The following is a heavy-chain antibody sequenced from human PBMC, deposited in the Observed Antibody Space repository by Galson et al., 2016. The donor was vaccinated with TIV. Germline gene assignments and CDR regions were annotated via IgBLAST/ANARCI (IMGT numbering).Heavy chain of an antibody. CDR3: ARFYFNNNEYYYRPPDF. D-gene: IGHD2/OR15-2a*01. CDR2: IYCDDDK. V-gene: IGHV2-5*02. J-gene: IGHJ4*02. CDR1: GFSLSTSGVA. Sequence: PALVKPTQTLTLTCTVSGFSLSTSGVAVGWIRQPPGKALEWLALIYCDDDKRFSPSLKNKLTITKDTSKNQVVLTVTNVDPVETATYFCARFYFNNNEYYYRPPDFWGQGTLVTVSS.